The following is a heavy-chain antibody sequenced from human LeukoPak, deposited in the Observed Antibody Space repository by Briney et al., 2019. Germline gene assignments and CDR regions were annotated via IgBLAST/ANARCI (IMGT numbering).Heavy chain of an antibody. D-gene: IGHD6-13*01. V-gene: IGHV1-2*02. CDR2: INPNSGGT. J-gene: IGHJ4*02. CDR1: GYTFTGYY. CDR3: ARASAGYSSSWYVG. Sequence: GASVKVSCKASGYTFTGYYMHWVRQAPGQGLEWMGWINPNSGGTNYAQKFQGRVTMTRDTSISTAYMELSRLRSDDTAVYYCARASAGYSSSWYVGWGQGTLVTSPQ.